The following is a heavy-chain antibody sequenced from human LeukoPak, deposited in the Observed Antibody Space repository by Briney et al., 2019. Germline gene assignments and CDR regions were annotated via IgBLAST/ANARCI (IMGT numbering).Heavy chain of an antibody. Sequence: PGRSLRLSGAADGFTLSSNFMAWVRQAPGRGLEWVSVIHTGGSTYYVDSVKGRFTISRDNSKSTLYLQMNSLRAEDTAVYYCGRYYVMDVWGQGTSVTVSS. J-gene: IGHJ6*02. CDR1: GFTLSSNF. CDR2: IHTGGST. V-gene: IGHV3-53*01. CDR3: GRYYVMDV.